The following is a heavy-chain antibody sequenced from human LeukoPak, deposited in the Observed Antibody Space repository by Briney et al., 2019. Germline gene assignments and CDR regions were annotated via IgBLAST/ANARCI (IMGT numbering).Heavy chain of an antibody. V-gene: IGHV4-34*01. J-gene: IGHJ5*02. CDR2: INHSGST. CDR3: ANSGAGDALNWFDP. CDR1: GGSFSGYY. D-gene: IGHD4-17*01. Sequence: SETLSLTCAVYGGSFSGYYWSWIRQPPGKGLEWIGEINHSGSTNYNPSLKSRVTISVDTSKNQFSLKLSSVTAADTAVYYCANSGAGDALNWFDPWGQGTLVTVSS.